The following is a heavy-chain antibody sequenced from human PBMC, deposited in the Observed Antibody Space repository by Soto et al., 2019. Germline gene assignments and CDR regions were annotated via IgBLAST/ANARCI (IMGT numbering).Heavy chain of an antibody. V-gene: IGHV3-30-3*01. J-gene: IGHJ2*01. CDR1: GFTFSSYA. CDR2: ISYDGSNK. D-gene: IGHD5-18*01. CDR3: ARDPLWGTAMVLWYFDL. Sequence: QVQLVESGGDVVQPGRSLRLSCAASGFTFSSYAMHWVRQAPGKGLEWVAVISYDGSNKYYADSVKGRFTISRDNSKNTLYLKMNSLRAEDTAVYYCARDPLWGTAMVLWYFDLWGRGTLVTVSS.